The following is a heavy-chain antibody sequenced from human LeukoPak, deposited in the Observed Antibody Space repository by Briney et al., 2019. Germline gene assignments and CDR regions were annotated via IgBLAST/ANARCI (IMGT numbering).Heavy chain of an antibody. Sequence: GGSLRLSCAASGFTFSSYAMSWVRQAPGKGLEWVSAISGSGGSTYYADSVKGRFTISRDNSKNTLYLQMNSLRAEDAAVYYCAKDHSWYDPLRDDYWGQGTLVTVSS. CDR3: AKDHSWYDPLRDDY. D-gene: IGHD2-8*02. CDR1: GFTFSSYA. J-gene: IGHJ4*02. V-gene: IGHV3-23*01. CDR2: ISGSGGST.